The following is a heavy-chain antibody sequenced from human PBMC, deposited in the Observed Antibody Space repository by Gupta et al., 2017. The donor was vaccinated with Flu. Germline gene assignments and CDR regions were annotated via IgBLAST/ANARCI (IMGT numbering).Heavy chain of an antibody. V-gene: IGHV4-39*01. J-gene: IGHJ4*02. D-gene: IGHD7-27*01. CDR2: IYYSGST. CDR1: GSISSSSSY. Sequence: GSISSSSSYWGWIRQPPGKGLEWIGSIYYSGSTYYNPSLKSRVTISVDTSKNQFSLKMSSVTAADTAVYYCATYWGLVFDYWGQGTLVTVYS. CDR3: ATYWGLVFDY.